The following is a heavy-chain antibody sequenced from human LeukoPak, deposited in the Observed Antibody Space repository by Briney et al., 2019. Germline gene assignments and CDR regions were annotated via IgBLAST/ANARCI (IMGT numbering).Heavy chain of an antibody. Sequence: SETLSLTCTVSGGSISSYYWSWIRQPAGKGLEWIGRIYTSGSTNYNPSLKSRVTMSVDTSKNQFSLKLSSVTAADTAVYYCARDGNVLLWFGESIDAFDIWGQGTMVTVSS. CDR1: GGSISSYY. J-gene: IGHJ3*02. CDR2: IYTSGST. V-gene: IGHV4-4*07. CDR3: ARDGNVLLWFGESIDAFDI. D-gene: IGHD3-10*01.